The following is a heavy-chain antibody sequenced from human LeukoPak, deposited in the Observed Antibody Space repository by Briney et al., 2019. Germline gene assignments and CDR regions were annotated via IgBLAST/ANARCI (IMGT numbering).Heavy chain of an antibody. V-gene: IGHV3-64*01. CDR2: ISSNGGST. CDR1: GFTFSSYA. D-gene: IGHD6-13*01. Sequence: GGSLRLSCAASGFTFSSYAMHWVHQAPGKGLEYVSAISSNGGSTYYANSVKGRFTISRDNSKNTLYLQMGSLRAEDMAVYYCARDSTGYSSSSDYWGQGTLVTVSS. J-gene: IGHJ4*02. CDR3: ARDSTGYSSSSDY.